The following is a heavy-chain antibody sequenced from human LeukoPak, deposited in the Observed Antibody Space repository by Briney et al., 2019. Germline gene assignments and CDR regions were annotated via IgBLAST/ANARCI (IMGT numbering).Heavy chain of an antibody. CDR2: INHSGST. J-gene: IGHJ4*02. D-gene: IGHD5-24*01. CDR3: ARVGGMATILDYFDY. CDR1: GGSFSGYY. Sequence: SETLSLTCAVYGGSFSGYYWSWIRQPPGKGLEWIGEINHSGSTNYNPSLKSRVTISVDTSKNQFSLKLSSVTAADTAVYYCARVGGMATILDYFDYWGQGTLVTVSS. V-gene: IGHV4-34*01.